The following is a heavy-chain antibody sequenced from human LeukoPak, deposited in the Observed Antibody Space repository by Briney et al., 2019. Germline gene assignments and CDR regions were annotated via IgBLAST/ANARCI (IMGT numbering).Heavy chain of an antibody. CDR3: ATGVPANDDY. D-gene: IGHD2-2*01. Sequence: PGGSLRLSCAASGFTFSSYSMTWVRQAPGKGLEWVSSISSSSSYIYYADSVKGRFTISRDNAKNSLYLQMNSLRAEDTAVYYCATGVPANDDYWGQGTLVTVSS. J-gene: IGHJ4*02. CDR1: GFTFSSYS. V-gene: IGHV3-21*01. CDR2: ISSSSSYI.